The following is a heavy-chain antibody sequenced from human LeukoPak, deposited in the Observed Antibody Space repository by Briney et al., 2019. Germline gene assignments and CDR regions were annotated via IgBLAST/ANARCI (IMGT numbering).Heavy chain of an antibody. J-gene: IGHJ4*02. Sequence: PGGSLRLSCAASGFTFFSYAMSWVRQAPGKGLEWVSSITGRDSGTYYADSVKGRFTISRDTSNNTLYLQMSSLRAEDTALYYCAKVRGSTWDPFDYWGQGTLVTVSS. V-gene: IGHV3-23*01. CDR2: ITGRDSGT. CDR1: GFTFFSYA. D-gene: IGHD6-13*01. CDR3: AKVRGSTWDPFDY.